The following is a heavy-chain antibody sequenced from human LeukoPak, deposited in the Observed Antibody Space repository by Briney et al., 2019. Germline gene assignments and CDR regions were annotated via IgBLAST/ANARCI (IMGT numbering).Heavy chain of an antibody. CDR1: GFTFSSYA. V-gene: IGHV3-30*04. J-gene: IGHJ4*02. CDR2: IAHDASNT. Sequence: QTGGSLRLSCAASGFTFSSYAMHWVRQAPGKGLEWVTVIAHDASNTIYADSVKGRFTISRDNSKKTLYLVMNSLRAEDTAMYYCARDPIPGQGDYFDHWGQGTLVTVSS. D-gene: IGHD1-26*01. CDR3: ARDPIPGQGDYFDH.